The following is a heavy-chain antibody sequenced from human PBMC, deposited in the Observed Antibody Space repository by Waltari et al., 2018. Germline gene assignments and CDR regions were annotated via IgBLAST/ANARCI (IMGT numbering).Heavy chain of an antibody. CDR2: IYHSGST. Sequence: QVQLQGSGPGLVKPSETLSLTCAVSGYSISSGYYWGWIRQPPGKGLEWIGSIYHSGSTYYNPSLKSRVTISVDTSKNQFSLKLSSVTAADTAVYYCASLEMTTVTTPFFDYWGQGTLVTVSS. V-gene: IGHV4-38-2*01. D-gene: IGHD4-17*01. J-gene: IGHJ4*02. CDR1: GYSISSGYY. CDR3: ASLEMTTVTTPFFDY.